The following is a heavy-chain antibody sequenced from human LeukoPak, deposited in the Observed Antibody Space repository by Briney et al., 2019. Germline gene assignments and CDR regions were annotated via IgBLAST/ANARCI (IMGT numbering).Heavy chain of an antibody. V-gene: IGHV3-15*05. CDR3: TTDSYCSTTTCYASSTYYYGLDA. D-gene: IGHD2-2*01. CDR1: GFTFSNAW. J-gene: IGHJ6*02. CDR2: IYRNADGGTT. Sequence: GSLRLSCAASGFTFSNAWMTWVRQAPGKGLEWVGRIYRNADGGTTDYAAPVKGRFTISRDDSKNTLYLQMNSLKTEDTAVYYCTTDSYCSTTTCYASSTYYYGLDAWGQGTSVTVSS.